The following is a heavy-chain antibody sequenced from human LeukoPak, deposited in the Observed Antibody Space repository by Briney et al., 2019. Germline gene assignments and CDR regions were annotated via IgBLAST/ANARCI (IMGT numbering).Heavy chain of an antibody. CDR1: GASITNYY. V-gene: IGHV4-4*07. J-gene: IGHJ3*02. Sequence: PSETLSLTCTVSGASITNYYWSWIRQPAGKGLQWLGRIYGTGTTTYNPSLKSRVTMSVDTSKNQFSLKLISVTAADTAVYYCALNYYDSSGYPNAFDIWGQGTMVTVSS. CDR3: ALNYYDSSGYPNAFDI. CDR2: IYGTGTT. D-gene: IGHD3-22*01.